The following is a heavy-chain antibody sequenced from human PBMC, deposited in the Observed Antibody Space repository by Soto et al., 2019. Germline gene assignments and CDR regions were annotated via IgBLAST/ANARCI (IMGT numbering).Heavy chain of an antibody. Sequence: QVQLQESGPGLVKPSQTLSLTCTVSGGSISSGGYFWSWVRQHPGKGLEWIGNIYYSGRTYYNPSLKSRVTISVDPSKNHFSLKLSSVTAADTAVYYCARFAKEENPKVGSWYYFDYWGPGTRVSVSS. CDR3: ARFAKEENPKVGSWYYFDY. J-gene: IGHJ4*02. D-gene: IGHD6-13*01. CDR1: GGSISSGGYF. V-gene: IGHV4-31*03. CDR2: IYYSGRT.